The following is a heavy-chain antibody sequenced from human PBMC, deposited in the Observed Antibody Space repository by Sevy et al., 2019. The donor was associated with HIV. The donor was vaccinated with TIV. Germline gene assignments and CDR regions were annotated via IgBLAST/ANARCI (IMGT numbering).Heavy chain of an antibody. CDR1: GGTFSSYA. J-gene: IGHJ4*02. V-gene: IGHV1-69*13. CDR2: IIPIFGTT. D-gene: IGHD2-8*01. CDR3: ARTPIVRIPGSTDLYFDS. Sequence: NKRRASVKVSCKASGGTFSSYALSWVRQAPGQGLEWMGGIIPIFGTTNFAQKFQGRVTITADESRSTAYMELSSLRSADTAVYYCARTPIVRIPGSTDLYFDSWGQGTLVTVSS.